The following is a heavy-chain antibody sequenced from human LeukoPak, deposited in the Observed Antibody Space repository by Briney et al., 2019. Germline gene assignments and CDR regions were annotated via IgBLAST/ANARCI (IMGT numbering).Heavy chain of an antibody. D-gene: IGHD1-14*01. Sequence: ASVKVSCKASGYTFTSYDINWVRQATGHGLEWMGWMNPNSGNTGYAQKFQGRVTMTIKTSLSTAYMELTSLRSEDTAVYYCARGTGPDYWGQGTLVTVSS. CDR3: ARGTGPDY. V-gene: IGHV1-8*01. J-gene: IGHJ4*02. CDR2: MNPNSGNT. CDR1: GYTFTSYD.